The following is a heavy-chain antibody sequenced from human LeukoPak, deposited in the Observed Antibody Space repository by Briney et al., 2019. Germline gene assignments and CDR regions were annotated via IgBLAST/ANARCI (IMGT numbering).Heavy chain of an antibody. Sequence: SETLSLTCAVYGGSFSGYYWSWIRQPPGKGLEWIGEINHSGSTNYKPSLKSRVTISVDTSKNQFSLKLSSVTAADTAVYYCARGEIFDYYYYYYMDVWGKGTTVTVSS. CDR1: GGSFSGYY. J-gene: IGHJ6*03. CDR3: ARGEIFDYYYYYYMDV. CDR2: INHSGST. D-gene: IGHD2-15*01. V-gene: IGHV4-34*01.